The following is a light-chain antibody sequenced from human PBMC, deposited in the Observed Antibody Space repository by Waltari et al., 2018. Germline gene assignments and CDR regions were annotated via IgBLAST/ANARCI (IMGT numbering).Light chain of an antibody. CDR3: QQSYSTPQYT. CDR1: QSISSY. V-gene: IGKV1-39*01. CDR2: DAS. J-gene: IGKJ2*01. Sequence: DIQMTQSPSSLTASVGDIVTITCRTSQSISSYLNWYQQKPGQAPKLLIYDASSLQSGVPSRFSGSGSGTDFTLTISSLQPEDFATYYCQQSYSTPQYTFGQGTKLEIK.